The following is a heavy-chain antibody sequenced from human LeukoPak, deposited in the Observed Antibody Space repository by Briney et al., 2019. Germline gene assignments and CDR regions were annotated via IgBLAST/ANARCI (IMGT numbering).Heavy chain of an antibody. CDR3: ARDFISGWYYFDY. D-gene: IGHD6-19*01. V-gene: IGHV4-59*01. CDR1: GGSISSYY. Sequence: PSETLSLTCTVSGGSISSYYWSWIRQPPGKGLEWIGYIYYSGSTNYNPSLKSRVTISVDTSKDQFSLKLSSVTAADTAVYYCARDFISGWYYFDYWGQGTLVTVSS. CDR2: IYYSGST. J-gene: IGHJ4*02.